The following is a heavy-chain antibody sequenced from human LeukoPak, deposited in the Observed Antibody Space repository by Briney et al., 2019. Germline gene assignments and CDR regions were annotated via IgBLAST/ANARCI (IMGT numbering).Heavy chain of an antibody. Sequence: SETLSLXCAVYGGSFSGYYWSWIRQPPGKGLEWIGEINHSGSTNYNPSLKSRVTISVDTSKNQFSLKLSSVTAADTAVYYCARGPRRSVDYRGQGTLVTVSS. CDR3: ARGPRRSVDY. J-gene: IGHJ4*02. CDR2: INHSGST. D-gene: IGHD3-10*01. V-gene: IGHV4-34*01. CDR1: GGSFSGYY.